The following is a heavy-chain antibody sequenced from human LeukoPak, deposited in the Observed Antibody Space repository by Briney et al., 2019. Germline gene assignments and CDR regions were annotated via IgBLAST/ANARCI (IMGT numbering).Heavy chain of an antibody. CDR3: ARAGYEDY. D-gene: IGHD6-13*01. CDR2: IKQDGSEK. J-gene: IGHJ4*02. V-gene: IGHV3-7*01. CDR1: GFTFSSHW. Sequence: GGSLRLSCAASGFTFSSHWMSWVRQAPGRGLEWVANIKQDGSEKYYVDSVKGRFTISRDNAKNSLYLQMNSLRAEDTAVYYCARAGYEDYWGQGTLVTISS.